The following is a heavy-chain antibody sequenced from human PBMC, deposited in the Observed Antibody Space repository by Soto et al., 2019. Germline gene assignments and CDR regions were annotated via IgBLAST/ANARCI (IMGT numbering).Heavy chain of an antibody. CDR1: GYTFTSYV. CDR3: ARTSLDSSSPPY. Sequence: ASVKVSCKASGYTFTSYVITLVRQAPGQGLEWMGWISAYNGNTNYAQRLQGRVTMTTDTSTSTAYMELRSLRSGDTAVYYCARTSLDSSSPPYWGQGTLVTVSS. CDR2: ISAYNGNT. D-gene: IGHD6-6*01. J-gene: IGHJ4*02. V-gene: IGHV1-18*01.